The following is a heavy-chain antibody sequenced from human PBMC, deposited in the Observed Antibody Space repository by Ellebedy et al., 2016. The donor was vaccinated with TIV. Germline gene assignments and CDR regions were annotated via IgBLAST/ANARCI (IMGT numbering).Heavy chain of an antibody. CDR3: VRGFYDSSGYYTPDF. J-gene: IGHJ4*02. CDR1: GASISRYY. CDR2: IYYLGNT. Sequence: SETLSLTCTVSGASISRYYWSWIRQPPGKGPEWIGYIYYLGNTKYNPSLKSRVTISIDTSTDQLSLRLSSVTAADTAVYYCVRGFYDSSGYYTPDFWGRGTLVTVSS. V-gene: IGHV4-59*08. D-gene: IGHD3-22*01.